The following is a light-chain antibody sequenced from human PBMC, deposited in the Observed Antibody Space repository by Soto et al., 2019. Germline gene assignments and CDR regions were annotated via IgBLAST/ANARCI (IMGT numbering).Light chain of an antibody. CDR2: DAS. CDR3: QKYNSAPIT. J-gene: IGKJ5*01. Sequence: AIRMTQSPSSFSASTGDRVSITCRATQDIGTYLAWYQQIPGKAPKLLIYDASTLQTGVPSRFSGSGSGTDFTLTISYLQPEDVATYYCQKYNSAPITFGQGTRLEIK. V-gene: IGKV1-8*01. CDR1: QDIGTY.